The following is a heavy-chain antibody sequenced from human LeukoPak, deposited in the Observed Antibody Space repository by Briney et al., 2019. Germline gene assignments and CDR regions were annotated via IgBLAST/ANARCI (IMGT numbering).Heavy chain of an antibody. J-gene: IGHJ4*02. CDR2: INPNSGDT. Sequence: ASVKVSCKASGYTFTGYYMHWVRQAPGQGLEWMGRINPNSGDTNHAQKFQGRVTMTRDTSISTAYMELSSLRSDDTAVYYCASFAGYGGNSLDFWGQGTLVTVSS. D-gene: IGHD4-23*01. CDR3: ASFAGYGGNSLDF. V-gene: IGHV1-2*06. CDR1: GYTFTGYY.